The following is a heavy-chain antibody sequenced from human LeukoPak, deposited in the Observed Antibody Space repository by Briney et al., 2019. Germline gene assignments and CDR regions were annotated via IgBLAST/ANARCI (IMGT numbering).Heavy chain of an antibody. CDR1: GFAFGNYA. J-gene: IGHJ6*02. CDR2: IDSSGSYT. CDR3: AKGVWFGELDV. D-gene: IGHD3-10*01. Sequence: GGSLRLSCAASGFAFGNYAMGWVRQAPGKGLEWVSSIDSSGSYTPSADSVKGRFTISRDNSKNTLYLQMNSLRAEDTAVYYCAKGVWFGELDVWGQGTTVTVSS. V-gene: IGHV3-23*01.